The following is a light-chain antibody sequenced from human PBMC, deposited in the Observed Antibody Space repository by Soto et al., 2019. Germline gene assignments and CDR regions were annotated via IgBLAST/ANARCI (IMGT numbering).Light chain of an antibody. J-gene: IGKJ1*01. Sequence: DIQMTQSPSTLSASVGDRVTITCRASQSISTWLAWYQQKPGKAPKLLIHDASNLESGVPSRFSGSGSGTEFTLTISSLQPDDFATYYCQQYYSHWTFGQGTKVDIK. CDR1: QSISTW. CDR2: DAS. CDR3: QQYYSHWT. V-gene: IGKV1-5*01.